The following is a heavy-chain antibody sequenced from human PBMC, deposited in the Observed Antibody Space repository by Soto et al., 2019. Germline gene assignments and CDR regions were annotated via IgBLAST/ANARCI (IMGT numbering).Heavy chain of an antibody. D-gene: IGHD3-16*02. CDR3: VRVGTYYDYVWGSYRSYYFDY. CDR2: IIPIFGTA. V-gene: IGHV1-69*13. J-gene: IGHJ4*02. CDR1: GGTFSSYA. Sequence: SVKVSCKVSGGTFSSYAISWVRQAPGQGLEWMGGIIPIFGTANYAQKFQGRVTITADESTSTAYMELSSLRSEDTAVYYCVRVGTYYDYVWGSYRSYYFDYWGQGTLVTVSS.